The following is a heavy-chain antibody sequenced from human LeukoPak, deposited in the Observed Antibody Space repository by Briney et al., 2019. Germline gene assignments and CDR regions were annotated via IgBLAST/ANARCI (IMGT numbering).Heavy chain of an antibody. J-gene: IGHJ4*02. Sequence: GGSLRLSCAASGFTFSSYAMHWVRQAPGKGLEWVAVISYDGSNRYYADSVKGRFTISRDNSKSTLYLQMNSLRAEDTAVYYCARDRVGATDYFDYWGQGTLVTVSS. CDR2: ISYDGSNR. CDR1: GFTFSSYA. CDR3: ARDRVGATDYFDY. V-gene: IGHV3-30-3*01. D-gene: IGHD1-26*01.